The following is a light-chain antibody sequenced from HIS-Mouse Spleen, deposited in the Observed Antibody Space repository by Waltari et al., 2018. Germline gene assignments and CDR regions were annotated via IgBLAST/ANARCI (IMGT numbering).Light chain of an antibody. Sequence: SYELTQPPSVSVSPGQTARITCSGDALPKQYAYWYQQKPGQAPVLVIYKDSARPSGIPGRFSGSSSGTTVTLTIRGVQAEDEADYYCQSADSSGTYHVVFGGGTKLTVL. CDR1: ALPKQY. V-gene: IGLV3-25*03. J-gene: IGLJ2*01. CDR2: KDS. CDR3: QSADSSGTYHVV.